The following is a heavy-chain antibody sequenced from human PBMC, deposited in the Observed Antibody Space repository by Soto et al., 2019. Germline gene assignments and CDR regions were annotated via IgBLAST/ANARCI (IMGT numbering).Heavy chain of an antibody. J-gene: IGHJ6*02. V-gene: IGHV3-21*01. CDR1: GLTFGGEA. Sequence: GGSLSLSCAASGLTFGGEAMNWVRQAPGKGLEWVSSISTTSTYISYADSVKGRFSISRDTANNPRHLQMNSLRNEDTSVYYCVRDYVMDVWGQGTTVTVS. CDR3: VRDYVMDV. CDR2: ISTTSTYI. D-gene: IGHD3-10*02.